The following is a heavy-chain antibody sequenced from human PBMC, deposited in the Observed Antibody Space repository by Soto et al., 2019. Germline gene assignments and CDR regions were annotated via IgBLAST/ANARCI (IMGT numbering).Heavy chain of an antibody. CDR2: INHSGST. Sequence: SETVSLTCAVYGGSFSGYYWSWIRQPPGKGLEWIGEINHSGSTNYNPALESRVTISVDTSKNQFSLKLSSVTAADTAVYYCARARGRFYSSSSGPYWGKGTLVTVSS. CDR1: GGSFSGYY. V-gene: IGHV4-34*01. J-gene: IGHJ4*02. D-gene: IGHD6-6*01. CDR3: ARARGRFYSSSSGPY.